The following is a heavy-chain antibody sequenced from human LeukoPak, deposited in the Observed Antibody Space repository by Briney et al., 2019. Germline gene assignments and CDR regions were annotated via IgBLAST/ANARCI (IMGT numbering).Heavy chain of an antibody. Sequence: SGPTLLNPTAPLTLTCTFSGFALRSSGEGVGWIRQPPVKALEWLFFIYWDDDKRYSPSLRSRLTITQDTSTNQVVLTMTNMDPVDTATYYCAHRRSGYHSGWNEGYLDSWGQGTLVTVSS. J-gene: IGHJ4*02. CDR3: AHRRSGYHSGWNEGYLDS. D-gene: IGHD6-19*01. CDR2: IYWDDDK. CDR1: GFALRSSGEG. V-gene: IGHV2-5*02.